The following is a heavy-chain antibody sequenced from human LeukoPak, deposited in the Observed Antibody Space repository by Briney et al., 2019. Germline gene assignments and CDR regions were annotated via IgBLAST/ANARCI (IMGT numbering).Heavy chain of an antibody. CDR1: GYVFTSYG. CDR2: ISGYSGDT. V-gene: IGHV1-18*01. J-gene: IGHJ6*03. D-gene: IGHD5/OR15-5a*01. CDR3: ARGLGVRGMDV. Sequence: ASVKVSCKAFGYVFTSYGIGWVRQAPGQGLEWMAWISGYSGDTYFAQKFQDRVTMTTDTSTSTAYMELRSLRSDDAAVYYCARGLGVRGMDVWGKGTTVTVSS.